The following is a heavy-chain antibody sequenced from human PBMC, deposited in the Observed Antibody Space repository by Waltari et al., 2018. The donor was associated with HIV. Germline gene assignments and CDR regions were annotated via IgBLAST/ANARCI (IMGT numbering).Heavy chain of an antibody. V-gene: IGHV4-34*01. CDR2: INHSGST. J-gene: IGHJ4*02. D-gene: IGHD2-15*01. Sequence: QVQLQPCGARLLQPSETLSPHCAVLGGAFSGYQWSWIRQPPGKGLEWIGEINHSGSTNSNPSLKSRVTISVDTSKNQFSLKLSSVTAADTAVYYCATLPYGGRWYWGQGTLVTVSS. CDR1: GGAFSGYQ. CDR3: ATLPYGGRWY.